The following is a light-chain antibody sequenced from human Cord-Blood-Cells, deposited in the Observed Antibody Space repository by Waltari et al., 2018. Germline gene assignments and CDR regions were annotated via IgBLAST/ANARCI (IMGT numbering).Light chain of an antibody. Sequence: EIVLTQSPGTVSLSPGKRATLSCRASQSVSSSYFAWYQQKPGQAPRLLRYGASSRATGIPDRFSGSGSGTDFTLTISRLEPEDFAVYYCQQYGSSPWTFGQGTKVEIK. CDR3: QQYGSSPWT. CDR2: GAS. V-gene: IGKV3-20*01. CDR1: QSVSSSY. J-gene: IGKJ1*01.